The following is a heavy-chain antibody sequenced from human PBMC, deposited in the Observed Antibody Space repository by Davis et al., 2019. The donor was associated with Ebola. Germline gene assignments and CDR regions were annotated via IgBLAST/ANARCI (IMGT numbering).Heavy chain of an antibody. D-gene: IGHD7-27*01. V-gene: IGHV3-21*01. Sequence: GESLKISCAASGFTFSTYSMNWVRQAPGKGLEWVSSISSSSSYIYYADSVKGRFTISRDNGKKSLYLEMNSLRVEDTAVYYCATDNWGPALWGQGTLLTVSS. CDR2: ISSSSSYI. CDR1: GFTFSTYS. J-gene: IGHJ4*02. CDR3: ATDNWGPAL.